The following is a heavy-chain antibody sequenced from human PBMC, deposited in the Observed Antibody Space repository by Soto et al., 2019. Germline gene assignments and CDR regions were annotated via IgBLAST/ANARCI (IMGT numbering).Heavy chain of an antibody. CDR1: GGTFSSYA. D-gene: IGHD3-10*01. J-gene: IGHJ6*02. V-gene: IGHV1-69*13. Sequence: SVKVSCKASGGTFSSYAISWVRQAPGQGLEWMGGIIPIFGTANYAQKFQGRVTITADESTSTAYMELSSLRSEDTAVYYCARVPLLWFGELSTRYYYYYGMDVWGQGTTVTVSS. CDR3: ARVPLLWFGELSTRYYYYYGMDV. CDR2: IIPIFGTA.